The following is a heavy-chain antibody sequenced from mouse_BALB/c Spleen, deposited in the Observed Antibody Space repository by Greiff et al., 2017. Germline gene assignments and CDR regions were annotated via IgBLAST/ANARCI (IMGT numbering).Heavy chain of an antibody. J-gene: IGHJ3*01. D-gene: IGHD3-1*01. Sequence: QVQLQQSGAELVRPGTSVKVSCKASGYAFTNYLIEWVKQRPGQGLEWIGVINPGSGGTNYNEKFKGKATLTADKSSSTAYMQLSSLTSDDSAVYFCARSGGSPPWFAYWGQGTLVTVSA. CDR1: GYAFTNYL. CDR2: INPGSGGT. V-gene: IGHV1-54*01. CDR3: ARSGGSPPWFAY.